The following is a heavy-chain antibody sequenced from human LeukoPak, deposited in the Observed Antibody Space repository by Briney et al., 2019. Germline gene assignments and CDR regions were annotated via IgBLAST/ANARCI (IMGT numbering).Heavy chain of an antibody. CDR3: AKENSGYAFDY. D-gene: IGHD5-12*01. CDR1: GFTFSSYW. V-gene: IGHV3-7*03. Sequence: GGSLRLSCAASGFTFSSYWMSWVRQAPGRGLEWVANIKQDGSEKYYVDSVKGRFTISRDNAKNSLYLQMNSLRAEDMALYYCAKENSGYAFDYWGQGTLVTVSS. J-gene: IGHJ4*02. CDR2: IKQDGSEK.